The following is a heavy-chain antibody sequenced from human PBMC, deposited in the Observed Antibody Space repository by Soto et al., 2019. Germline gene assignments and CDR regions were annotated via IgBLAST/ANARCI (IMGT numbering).Heavy chain of an antibody. CDR3: ARESGSGYERALDY. CDR2: IYYSGST. Sequence: SETLYLTCTVSGGSISSYYWSWIRQPPGKGLEWIGYIYYSGSTNYNPSLKSRVTISVDTSKNQFSLKLSSVTAADTAVYYCARESGSGYERALDYWGQGTLVTVSS. J-gene: IGHJ4*02. V-gene: IGHV4-59*01. CDR1: GGSISSYY. D-gene: IGHD5-12*01.